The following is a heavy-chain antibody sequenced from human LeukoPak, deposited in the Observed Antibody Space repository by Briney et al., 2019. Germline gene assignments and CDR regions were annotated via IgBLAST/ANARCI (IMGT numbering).Heavy chain of an antibody. CDR2: IYGGGAA. D-gene: IGHD6-13*01. CDR1: GINVSTSY. CDR3: VSSSGQQLIPYDY. Sequence: SGGSLRLSCAASGINVSTSYMTWIRQAPGKGMEWVSLIYGGGAAYYAESVRGRFIISRDNSKNTLFLQMNSLRAEDTAVYYCVSSSGQQLIPYDYWGQGTHVAVSS. V-gene: IGHV3-66*02. J-gene: IGHJ4*02.